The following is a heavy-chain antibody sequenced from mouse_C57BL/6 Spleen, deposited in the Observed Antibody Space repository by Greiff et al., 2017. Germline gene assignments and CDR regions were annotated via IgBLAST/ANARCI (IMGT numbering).Heavy chain of an antibody. V-gene: IGHV1-80*01. CDR1: GYAFSSYW. Sequence: QVQLQQSGAELVKPGASVKISCKASGYAFSSYWMNWVKQRPGKGLEWIGQIYPGAGDTNYNGKFKGKATLTADKSSSTAYMQLSSLTSEDYAVYYCAISTVVATNPLFDYWGQGTTLTVSS. D-gene: IGHD1-1*01. CDR2: IYPGAGDT. J-gene: IGHJ2*01. CDR3: AISTVVATNPLFDY.